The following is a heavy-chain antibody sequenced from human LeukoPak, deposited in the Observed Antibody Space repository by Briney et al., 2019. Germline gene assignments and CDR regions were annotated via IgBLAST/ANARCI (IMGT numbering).Heavy chain of an antibody. CDR1: GFIFSSYG. J-gene: IGHJ4*02. CDR3: AKSFSVSSSGFVDY. Sequence: GGSLRLSCAASGFIFSSYGMHWVRQAPGKGLEWVAVISYDGGNNYYADSVKGRFTISRDNSKNTLNLQMNSLITEDTAVYYCAKSFSVSSSGFVDYWGQGTPVTVSS. D-gene: IGHD6-19*01. V-gene: IGHV3-30*18. CDR2: ISYDGGNN.